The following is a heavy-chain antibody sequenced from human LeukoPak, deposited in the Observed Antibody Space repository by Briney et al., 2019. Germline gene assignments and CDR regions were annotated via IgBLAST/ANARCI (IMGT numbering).Heavy chain of an antibody. CDR3: ARSISVTDGMDV. Sequence: PGGSLRLSCAASGFTFSSYSMNWVRQAPGKGLEWVSSISSSSSYIYYADSVKGRFTISRDNAKNSLYLQMNSLRAEDTAVYYCARSISVTDGMDVWGQGTTVTVSS. D-gene: IGHD4-11*01. CDR2: ISSSSSYI. J-gene: IGHJ6*02. V-gene: IGHV3-21*01. CDR1: GFTFSSYS.